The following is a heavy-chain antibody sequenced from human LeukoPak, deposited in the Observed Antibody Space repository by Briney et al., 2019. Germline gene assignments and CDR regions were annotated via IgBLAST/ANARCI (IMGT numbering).Heavy chain of an antibody. CDR2: IYYSGST. D-gene: IGHD3-16*02. Sequence: SETLSLTCTVSGGSIGSFYWTWIRQPPGKGLEWIGYIYYSGSTNYNPSLKSRVTISVDTSKNQFSLKLSSVTAADTAVYYCARAMDDYVWGSYRTFDPWGQETLVTVSS. CDR3: ARAMDDYVWGSYRTFDP. J-gene: IGHJ5*02. V-gene: IGHV4-59*01. CDR1: GGSIGSFY.